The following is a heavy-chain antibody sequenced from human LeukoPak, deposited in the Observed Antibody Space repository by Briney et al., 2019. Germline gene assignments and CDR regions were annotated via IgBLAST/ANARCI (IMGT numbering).Heavy chain of an antibody. Sequence: GGSLRLSCAASGFTFSSYEMNWVRQAPGKGLEWVSYISSSGSTIYYADSVKGRFTISRDNAKNSLYLQMNSLRAGDTAVYYCARMAYGDYGDAFDIWGQGTMVTVS. CDR3: ARMAYGDYGDAFDI. J-gene: IGHJ3*02. CDR2: ISSSGSTI. V-gene: IGHV3-48*03. CDR1: GFTFSSYE. D-gene: IGHD4-17*01.